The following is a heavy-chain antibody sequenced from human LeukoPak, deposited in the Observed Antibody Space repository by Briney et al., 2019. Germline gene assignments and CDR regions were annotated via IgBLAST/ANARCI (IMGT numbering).Heavy chain of an antibody. Sequence: SETLSLTCTVSGDSIRSTSYLWGWIRQPPGKGLEWIGYIYYSGSTNYNPSLKSRVTISVDTSKNQFSLKLSSVTAADTAVYYCARALRYYGSGSPFGGFDPWGQGTLVTVSS. CDR1: GDSIRSTSYL. CDR2: IYYSGST. D-gene: IGHD3-10*01. CDR3: ARALRYYGSGSPFGGFDP. V-gene: IGHV4-61*05. J-gene: IGHJ5*02.